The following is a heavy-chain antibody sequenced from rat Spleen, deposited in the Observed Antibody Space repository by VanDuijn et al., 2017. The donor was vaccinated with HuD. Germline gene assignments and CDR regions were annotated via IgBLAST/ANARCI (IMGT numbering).Heavy chain of an antibody. CDR1: GFTFSNYY. CDR3: ARGYYGSNPDNWFAY. D-gene: IGHD1-7*01. J-gene: IGHJ3*01. CDR2: ISYEGSST. Sequence: EVQLVETGGGLVQPGRSMKLSCAASGFTFSNYYMAWVRQAPTKGLEWVASISYEGSSTYYGDSVKGRFTISRDNAKNTLHLQMDSLRSEDSATYYCARGYYGSNPDNWFAYWGQGTLVTVSS. V-gene: IGHV5-22*01.